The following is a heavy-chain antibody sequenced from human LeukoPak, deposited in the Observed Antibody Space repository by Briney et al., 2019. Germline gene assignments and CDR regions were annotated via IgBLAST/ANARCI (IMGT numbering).Heavy chain of an antibody. CDR2: INSGGSSS. Sequence: GGSLRLSCAASGFTFSSYWTYWVRQAPGKGLVWVSRINSGGSSSGYADSVKGRFTISRDNAKNTLYLQMNSLRAEDTALYYCARENWYLDYWGQGTPVTVSS. V-gene: IGHV3-74*01. J-gene: IGHJ4*02. CDR3: ARENWYLDY. CDR1: GFTFSSYW. D-gene: IGHD1-1*01.